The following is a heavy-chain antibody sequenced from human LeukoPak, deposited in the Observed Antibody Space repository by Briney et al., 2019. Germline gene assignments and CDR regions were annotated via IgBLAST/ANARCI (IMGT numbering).Heavy chain of an antibody. CDR2: IDYDSSHI. CDR1: GFTFSNSA. J-gene: IGHJ4*02. D-gene: IGHD3-9*01. Sequence: GGSLRLSCAASGFTFSNSAMNWVRQVPGKGLEWVSSIDYDSSHIYYAASVRGRFTISRDNARNSVYLQMNSLRIEDTAVYYCARDPLRYLRVGHYDYWGQGTLVAVSS. V-gene: IGHV3-21*01. CDR3: ARDPLRYLRVGHYDY.